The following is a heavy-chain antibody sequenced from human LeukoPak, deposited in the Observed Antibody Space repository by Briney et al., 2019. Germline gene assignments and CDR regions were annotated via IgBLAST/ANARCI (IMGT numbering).Heavy chain of an antibody. V-gene: IGHV4-39*01. J-gene: IGHJ4*02. CDR1: GGSISSSSYY. CDR3: ARHNNLLSPYDLEY. D-gene: IGHD3-3*01. CDR2: IYYSGST. Sequence: SETLSLTCTVSGGSISSSSYYWGWIRQPPGKGLEWIGSIYYSGSTYYNPSLKSRVTISVDTSKNQFSLKLSSVTAADTAVYYCARHNNLLSPYDLEYWGQGTLVTVSS.